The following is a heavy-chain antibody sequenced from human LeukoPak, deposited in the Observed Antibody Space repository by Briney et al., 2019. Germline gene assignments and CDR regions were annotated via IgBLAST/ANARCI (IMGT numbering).Heavy chain of an antibody. D-gene: IGHD3-16*01. CDR3: ATYFAGAETFDI. CDR2: IFPGDSDT. V-gene: IGHV5-51*01. J-gene: IGHJ3*02. Sequence: GESLKISCKASGNSITTYWIGWVRQKPGKGLEWMGLIFPGDSDTKYSPSFQGHVTISADKSISTAYLQWGSLKASDTAMYYCATYFAGAETFDIWGQGTMVTVSS. CDR1: GNSITTYW.